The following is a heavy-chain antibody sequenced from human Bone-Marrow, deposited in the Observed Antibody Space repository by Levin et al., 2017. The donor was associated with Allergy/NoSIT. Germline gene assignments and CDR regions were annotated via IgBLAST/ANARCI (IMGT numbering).Heavy chain of an antibody. J-gene: IGHJ6*02. D-gene: IGHD3-22*01. Sequence: LRLSCTVSGGSISSGDYYWSWIRQPPGKGLEWIGYIYYSGSTYYNPSLKSRVTISVDTSKNQFSLKLSSVTAADTAVYYCARGGTMIVVARGYYYGMDVWGQGTTVTVSS. CDR3: ARGGTMIVVARGYYYGMDV. V-gene: IGHV4-30-4*01. CDR1: GGSISSGDYY. CDR2: IYYSGST.